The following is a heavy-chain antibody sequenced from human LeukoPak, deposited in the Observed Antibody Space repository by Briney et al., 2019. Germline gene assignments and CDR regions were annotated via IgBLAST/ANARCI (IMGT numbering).Heavy chain of an antibody. Sequence: ASVKVSCKASGYTFTSYGISWVRQAPGQGLEWMGWISAYNGNTNYAQKLQGRVTMTTDTSTSTAYMELRSLRSDDTAVYYCARGQVGATLSPPDAFDIWGQGTMVTVSS. CDR1: GYTFTSYG. J-gene: IGHJ3*02. CDR2: ISAYNGNT. D-gene: IGHD1-26*01. V-gene: IGHV1-18*01. CDR3: ARGQVGATLSPPDAFDI.